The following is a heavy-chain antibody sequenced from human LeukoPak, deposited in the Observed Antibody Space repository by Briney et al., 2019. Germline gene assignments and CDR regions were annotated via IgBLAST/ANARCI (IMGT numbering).Heavy chain of an antibody. D-gene: IGHD3-22*01. Sequence: GGSLRLSCAASGFTFRSYGMHWVRQAPGKGLEWVAVISYDGSNKYYADSVKGRFTISRDNSKNTLYLQMNSLRAEDTAVYYCAKERGGYYYDAFDIWGQGTMVTVSS. CDR2: ISYDGSNK. V-gene: IGHV3-30*18. CDR1: GFTFRSYG. J-gene: IGHJ3*02. CDR3: AKERGGYYYDAFDI.